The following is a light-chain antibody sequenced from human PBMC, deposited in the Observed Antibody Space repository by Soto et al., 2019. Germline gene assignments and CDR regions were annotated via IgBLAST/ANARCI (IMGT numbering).Light chain of an antibody. CDR1: SSDVGGYNY. J-gene: IGLJ1*01. CDR3: SSYTSSRVYV. V-gene: IGLV2-14*01. Sequence: QSALTQPASVSGSPGQSITISCTGTSSDVGGYNYVSWYQQHPGKAPKLMIYEVSNRPSGVSNRFSGSKSGNTASLTISGLQAEDEADYYCSSYTSSRVYVFGTGTKLTVL. CDR2: EVS.